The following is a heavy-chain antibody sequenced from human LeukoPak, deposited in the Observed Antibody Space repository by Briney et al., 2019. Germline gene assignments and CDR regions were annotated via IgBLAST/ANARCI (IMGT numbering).Heavy chain of an antibody. J-gene: IGHJ4*02. CDR3: ARETASGYLGFDF. V-gene: IGHV1-18*01. Sequence: ASVKVSCKTSGYTFSSYGITWVRQAPGQGLEWMGWISAYGHTKLARNLKARVTVTIDTSTTTAYMELQSLSSDDTAVYFCARETASGYLGFDFWGQGTLITVSS. CDR2: ISAYGHT. D-gene: IGHD3-3*01. CDR1: GYTFSSYG.